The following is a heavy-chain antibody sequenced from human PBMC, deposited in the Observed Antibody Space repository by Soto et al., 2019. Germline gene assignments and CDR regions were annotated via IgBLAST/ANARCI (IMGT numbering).Heavy chain of an antibody. J-gene: IGHJ5*02. Sequence: QVQLQESGPGLVKPSETLSLTCTASGGSISSYYWSWIRQPAGKGLEWIGRIYTSGSTNYNPSLKSRVTMSVDTSKNQFSLKLSSVTAADTAVYYCARDLSGYSSGWSWFDPWGQGTLVTVSS. CDR3: ARDLSGYSSGWSWFDP. CDR2: IYTSGST. V-gene: IGHV4-4*07. CDR1: GGSISSYY. D-gene: IGHD6-19*01.